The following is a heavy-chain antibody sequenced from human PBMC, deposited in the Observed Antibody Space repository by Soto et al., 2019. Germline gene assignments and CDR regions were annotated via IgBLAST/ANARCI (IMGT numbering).Heavy chain of an antibody. CDR2: ISYTGTT. CDR3: AAVGGYYGDYPNFDY. D-gene: IGHD4-17*01. J-gene: IGHJ4*02. CDR1: GRSISPFY. V-gene: IGHV4-59*01. Sequence: SETLSLTCSVSGRSISPFYWTRIRQPPGKALEWIGSISYTGTTNYSPSLKSRVTMSVDTSRNHFSLKLTSVTAADTAVYYCAAVGGYYGDYPNFDYWGRGARVTVSS.